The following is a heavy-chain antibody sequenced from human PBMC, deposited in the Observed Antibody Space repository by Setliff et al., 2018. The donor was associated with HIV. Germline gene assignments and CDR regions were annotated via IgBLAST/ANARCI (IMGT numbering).Heavy chain of an antibody. CDR3: AREGSEAVDYEANWFDP. CDR1: AGSISSSNYY. V-gene: IGHV4-39*07. CDR2: IYYSYSSGST. Sequence: PSETLSLTCTVSAGSISSSNYYWGWIRQPPGKGLEWIGSIYYSYSSGSTYYNPSLKSRVTMSVDTSKNQFSLKLSSVTAADTAMYYCAREGSEAVDYEANWFDPWGQGTLVTVSS. D-gene: IGHD4-17*01. J-gene: IGHJ5*02.